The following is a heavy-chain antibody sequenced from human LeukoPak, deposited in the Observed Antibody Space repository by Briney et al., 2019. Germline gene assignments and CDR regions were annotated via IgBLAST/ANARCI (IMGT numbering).Heavy chain of an antibody. D-gene: IGHD1-1*01. J-gene: IGHJ4*02. V-gene: IGHV3-7*01. CDR3: ARDSDGYNWNDGFDY. Sequence: VGSLRLSCAASGFTFSSYWMSWVRQAPGKGLEWVANIKQDGSEKYYVDSVKGRFTISRDNAKNSLYLQMNSPRAEDTAVYYCARDSDGYNWNDGFDYWGQGTLVTVSS. CDR1: GFTFSSYW. CDR2: IKQDGSEK.